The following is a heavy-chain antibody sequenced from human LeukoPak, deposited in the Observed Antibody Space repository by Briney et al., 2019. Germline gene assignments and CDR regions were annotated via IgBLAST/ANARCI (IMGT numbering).Heavy chain of an antibody. Sequence: GGSLRLSCAASGFTFSSYGMHWVRQAPGKGLEGVAVISYDGSNKYYADSVKGRFTISRDNSKNTLYLQMNSLRAEDTAVYYCANLDYWGQGTLVTVSS. CDR2: ISYDGSNK. CDR1: GFTFSSYG. J-gene: IGHJ4*02. CDR3: ANLDY. V-gene: IGHV3-30*18.